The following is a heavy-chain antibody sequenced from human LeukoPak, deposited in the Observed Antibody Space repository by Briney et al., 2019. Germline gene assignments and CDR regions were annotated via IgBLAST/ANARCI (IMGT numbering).Heavy chain of an antibody. J-gene: IGHJ4*02. Sequence: PSETLSLTCAVYGGSFSGYYWSWIRQPPGKGLEWIGEINHSGSTNYNPSLKSRVTISVDTSKNQFSLKLSSVTAADTAVYYCARGKPFLRPFDYWGQGTLVTVSS. CDR2: INHSGST. CDR3: ARGKPFLRPFDY. D-gene: IGHD2/OR15-2a*01. V-gene: IGHV4-34*01. CDR1: GGSFSGYY.